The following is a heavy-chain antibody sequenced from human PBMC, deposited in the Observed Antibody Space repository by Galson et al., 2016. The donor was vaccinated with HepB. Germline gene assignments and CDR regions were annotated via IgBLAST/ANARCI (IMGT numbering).Heavy chain of an antibody. CDR3: ARDQGTYCSGGNCYRSGALDI. J-gene: IGHJ3*02. CDR1: GLIFRSYS. V-gene: IGHV3-48*02. Sequence: SLRLSCAASGLIFRSYSMNWVRQAPGKGLEWVSYISSTSSTIFYADSVKGRFTISRDIAKNSLYLQMNSLRDEDTAVYYCARDQGTYCSGGNCYRSGALDIWGQWTMVTVSS. D-gene: IGHD2-15*01. CDR2: ISSTSSTI.